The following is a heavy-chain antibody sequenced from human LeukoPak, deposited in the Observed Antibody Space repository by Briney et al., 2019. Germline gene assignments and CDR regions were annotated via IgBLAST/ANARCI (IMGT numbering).Heavy chain of an antibody. CDR2: ISYDGSNK. D-gene: IGHD4-17*01. CDR3: AKDRPVRDYGDYIFPDAFDI. CDR1: GFTLRNYG. Sequence: GGSLRLSCAASGFTLRNYGMHWVRQAPGKGLEWVTVISYDGSNKYYADSVKGRFTISRDNSKNTLYLQMNSLRAEDTAVYYSAKDRPVRDYGDYIFPDAFDIWGQGTMVTVSS. J-gene: IGHJ3*02. V-gene: IGHV3-30*18.